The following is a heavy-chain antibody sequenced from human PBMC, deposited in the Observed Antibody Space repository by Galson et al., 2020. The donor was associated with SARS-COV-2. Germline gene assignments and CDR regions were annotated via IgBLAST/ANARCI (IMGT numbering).Heavy chain of an antibody. D-gene: IGHD3-22*01. Sequence: HGESLKISCKGSGYSFTSYWIGRVRQMPGKGLEWMGIIYPGDSDTRYSPSFPGQVTIPADKSRSTAYLQWSSLKASDTAMYYCARQAYYYDSSGYLPFDYWGQGTLVTVSS. CDR3: ARQAYYYDSSGYLPFDY. CDR2: IYPGDSDT. J-gene: IGHJ4*02. V-gene: IGHV5-51*01. CDR1: GYSFTSYW.